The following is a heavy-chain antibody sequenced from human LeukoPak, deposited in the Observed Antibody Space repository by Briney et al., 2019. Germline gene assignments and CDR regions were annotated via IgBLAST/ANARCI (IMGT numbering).Heavy chain of an antibody. CDR2: IIPILGIA. J-gene: IGHJ4*02. Sequence: SVKVSCKASGGTFSSYAISWVRQAPGQGLEWMGRIIPILGIANYAQKFQGRVTITTDESTSTAYMELSSLRSEDTAVYYCARGYSSSWPSDYWGQGTLVTVSS. V-gene: IGHV1-69*04. CDR3: ARGYSSSWPSDY. D-gene: IGHD6-13*01. CDR1: GGTFSSYA.